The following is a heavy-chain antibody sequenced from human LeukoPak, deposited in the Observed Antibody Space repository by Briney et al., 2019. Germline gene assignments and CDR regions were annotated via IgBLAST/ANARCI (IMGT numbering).Heavy chain of an antibody. V-gene: IGHV4-34*01. D-gene: IGHD3-16*02. CDR2: INHSGST. CDR1: GGSFSGYY. Sequence: SETLSVTCAVYGGSFSGYYWSWIRQPPGKGLEWIGEINHSGSTNYNPSLKSRVTISVDTSKNQFSLKLSSVTAADTAVYYCARGGGDYDYVWGSYRLGYYYYYMDVWGKGTTVTVSS. J-gene: IGHJ6*03. CDR3: ARGGGDYDYVWGSYRLGYYYYYMDV.